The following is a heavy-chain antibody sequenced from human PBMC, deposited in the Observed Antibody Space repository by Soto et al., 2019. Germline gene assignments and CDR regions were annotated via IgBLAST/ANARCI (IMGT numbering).Heavy chain of an antibody. J-gene: IGHJ6*02. Sequence: QVQLVESGGGVVQPGMSLRLSCTASGFVFLNYAFHWVRQAPGKGLEWVAVISFDGSDLFHADSVKGRFTISRDNSRDTLYLQMSSLRADDTAVYYCARVGNYGDSPYYNYGSDVWGQGTTVTVSS. CDR3: ARVGNYGDSPYYNYGSDV. D-gene: IGHD4-17*01. CDR1: GFVFLNYA. CDR2: ISFDGSDL. V-gene: IGHV3-30-3*01.